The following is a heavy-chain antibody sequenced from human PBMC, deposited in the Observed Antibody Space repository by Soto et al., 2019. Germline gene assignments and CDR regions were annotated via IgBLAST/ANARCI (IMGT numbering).Heavy chain of an antibody. V-gene: IGHV3-30*18. D-gene: IGHD2-2*01. J-gene: IGHJ6*03. Sequence: GGSLRLSCAASGFTFSSYGMHWVRQAPGKGLEWVAVISYDGSNKYYADSVKGRFTISRDNSKNTLYLQMNSLRAEDTAVYYCAKIPRGYYYYYYMDVWGKGTTVTVSS. CDR1: GFTFSSYG. CDR2: ISYDGSNK. CDR3: AKIPRGYYYYYYMDV.